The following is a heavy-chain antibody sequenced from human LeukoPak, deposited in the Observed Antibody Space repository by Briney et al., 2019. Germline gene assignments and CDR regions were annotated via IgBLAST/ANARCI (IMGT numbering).Heavy chain of an antibody. V-gene: IGHV4-4*09. CDR3: ARKRSGYSYGFRAGDAFDI. J-gene: IGHJ3*02. CDR1: GGSISSYY. D-gene: IGHD5-18*01. Sequence: SETLSLTCTVSGGSISSYYWSWIRQPPGKGLEWIGYIYTSGSTNYNPSLKRRVTISVDKSKNKFSLKLSSVTAADTAVYYCARKRSGYSYGFRAGDAFDIWGQGTMVTVSS. CDR2: IYTSGST.